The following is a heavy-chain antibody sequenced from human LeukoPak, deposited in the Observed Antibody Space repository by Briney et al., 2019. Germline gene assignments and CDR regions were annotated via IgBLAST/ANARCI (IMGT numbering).Heavy chain of an antibody. CDR1: GFSFSAYT. CDR3: ASGPHIAAAGDDAFDI. D-gene: IGHD6-13*01. V-gene: IGHV3-21*01. J-gene: IGHJ3*02. Sequence: GGSLRLSCAASGFSFSAYTMNWVRQAPGKGLEWVSSITSSSDYIYYADSVKGRFTISRDNAKNSLYLQMNTLRVEDTAVYYCASGPHIAAAGDDAFDIWGQGTMVTVSS. CDR2: ITSSSDYI.